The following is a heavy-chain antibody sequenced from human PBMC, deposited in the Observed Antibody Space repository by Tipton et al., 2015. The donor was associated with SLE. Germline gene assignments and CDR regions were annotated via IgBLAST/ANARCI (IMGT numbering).Heavy chain of an antibody. CDR1: GYTFTSYD. CDR3: ASGAVFGDS. Sequence: QSGPEVKKPGASVKVSCKASGYTFTSYDINWVRQAAGQGLEWLGWMNPNSGNTGYAQKFQGRLSMTRSTSISTAYMELSSLRSEDTAGYYCASGAVFGDSWGQGTLVTGSS. V-gene: IGHV1-8*02. CDR2: MNPNSGNT. J-gene: IGHJ4*02. D-gene: IGHD3-3*01.